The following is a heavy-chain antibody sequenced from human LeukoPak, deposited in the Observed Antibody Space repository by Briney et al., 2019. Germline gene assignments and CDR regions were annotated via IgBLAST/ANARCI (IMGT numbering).Heavy chain of an antibody. V-gene: IGHV3-30*02. CDR3: AKALSYYGSGSYIFDY. Sequence: GGSLRLSCAASGFTFSSYGMHWVRQAPGKGLEWVAFIRYDGSNKYYADSVKGRFTISRDNSKNTLYLQMNSLRAEDTAVYYCAKALSYYGSGSYIFDYWGQGTLVTVSS. D-gene: IGHD3-10*01. J-gene: IGHJ4*02. CDR1: GFTFSSYG. CDR2: IRYDGSNK.